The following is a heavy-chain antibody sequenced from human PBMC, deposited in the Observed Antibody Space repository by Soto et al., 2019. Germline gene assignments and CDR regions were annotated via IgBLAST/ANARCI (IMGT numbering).Heavy chain of an antibody. CDR3: AKVSGWRDYYKSGMDD. CDR1: GFTFFGHA. D-gene: IGHD6-25*01. J-gene: IGHJ6*02. Sequence: GGSLRLSCVASGFTFFGHAMSWVRQAPGKGLEWVSTSSTTGDYTYYANSVKGRFTISRDNSKNTLFLQMNSLRAEDTAIYYCAKVSGWRDYYKSGMDDWGPGTTDTAFS. V-gene: IGHV3-23*01. CDR2: SSTTGDYT.